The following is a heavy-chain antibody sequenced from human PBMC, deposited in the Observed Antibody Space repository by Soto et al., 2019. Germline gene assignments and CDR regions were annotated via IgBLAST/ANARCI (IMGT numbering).Heavy chain of an antibody. CDR1: NGSISSSNW. CDR3: ARQHDYTDYQYYFDY. D-gene: IGHD4-17*01. J-gene: IGHJ4*02. Sequence: QVQLQESGPGLVKPSGTLSLTCAVSNGSISSSNWWTWVRQPPGKGLEWIGEIYHSGNTNYHPSLNSRVTMSVDKSKNQFSLRLTSVTAADTALYYCARQHDYTDYQYYFDYWGQGALVTVSS. V-gene: IGHV4-4*02. CDR2: IYHSGNT.